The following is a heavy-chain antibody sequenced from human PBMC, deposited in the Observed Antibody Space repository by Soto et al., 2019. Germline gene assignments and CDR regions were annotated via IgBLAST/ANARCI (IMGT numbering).Heavy chain of an antibody. CDR1: GDTVSRNT. CDR3: ATEDGVRDIALIPAAIDAMDV. Sequence: QVQLVQSGAEVKKPGSSVKVSCKASGDTVSRNTITWVRQAPGQGLEWMGRIIPLFDLATYAQNFQGRVTITADKSTTTAYMELSGLRSEDTAVYYCATEDGVRDIALIPAAIDAMDVWGQGTTVTVSS. J-gene: IGHJ6*02. D-gene: IGHD2-2*01. V-gene: IGHV1-69*08. CDR2: IIPLFDLA.